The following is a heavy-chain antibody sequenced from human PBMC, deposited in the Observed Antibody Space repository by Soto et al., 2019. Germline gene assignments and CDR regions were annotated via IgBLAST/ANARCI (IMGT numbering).Heavy chain of an antibody. J-gene: IGHJ4*02. V-gene: IGHV3-30*18. CDR3: AKDGTGGPPYYLGY. Sequence: LRRSGERSGFIFGNEGMPRVRPAPGKGLGWGKIISYDGSVKYYADSVKGRFTIYRDNSKNTLYLQMNSLRDEDTAVYYCAKDGTGGPPYYLGYWGQGTPVPVSS. CDR2: ISYDGSVK. D-gene: IGHD2-8*02. CDR1: GFIFGNEG.